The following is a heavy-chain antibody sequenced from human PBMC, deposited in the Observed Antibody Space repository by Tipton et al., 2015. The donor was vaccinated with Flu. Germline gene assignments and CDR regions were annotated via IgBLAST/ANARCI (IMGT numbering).Heavy chain of an antibody. CDR1: GGSITNYY. Sequence: TLSLTCSVSGGSITNYYWSWIRQPPGKGLEWIGYIYSSGSTTYNPSLRSRVTISVDTSRNQFSLNLKSVTAADTAVYYCARDRGWPAALDYWSQGILVTVSS. D-gene: IGHD3-10*01. CDR2: IYSSGST. CDR3: ARDRGWPAALDY. V-gene: IGHV4-59*01. J-gene: IGHJ4*02.